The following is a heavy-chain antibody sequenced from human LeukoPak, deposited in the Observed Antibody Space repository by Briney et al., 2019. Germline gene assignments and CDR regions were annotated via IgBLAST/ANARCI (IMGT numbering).Heavy chain of an antibody. CDR1: GFTFCSYS. CDR2: ISSSSSYI. CDR3: ARAGVAAAGPFDY. J-gene: IGHJ4*02. D-gene: IGHD6-13*01. V-gene: IGHV3-21*01. Sequence: GGSLRLSCAASGFTFCSYSMNWVRQAPGKGLEWGSSISSSSSYIYYADSVKGRFTISRDNAKNSLYLQMNSLRAEDTAVYYCARAGVAAAGPFDYWGQGTLVTVSS.